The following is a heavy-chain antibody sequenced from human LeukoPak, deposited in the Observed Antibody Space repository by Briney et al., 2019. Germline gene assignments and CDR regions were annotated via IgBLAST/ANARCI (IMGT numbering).Heavy chain of an antibody. Sequence: SETLSLTCTVSGGSISSYYWSWIRQSPGKGLEWIGYIYYSGSTNYNPSLKSRVTISVDTSKSHFSLKLSSVTAADTAVYYCARDKDHYYMDVWGKGTTVTVSS. CDR2: IYYSGST. V-gene: IGHV4-59*01. J-gene: IGHJ6*03. CDR1: GGSISSYY. CDR3: ARDKDHYYMDV.